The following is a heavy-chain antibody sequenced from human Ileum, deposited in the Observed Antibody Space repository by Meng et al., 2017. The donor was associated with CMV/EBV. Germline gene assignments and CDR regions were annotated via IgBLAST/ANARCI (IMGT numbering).Heavy chain of an antibody. J-gene: IGHJ3*02. CDR1: GYTFTGYY. CDR2: INPNSGGT. D-gene: IGHD3-16*02. Sequence: ASAKVSCKASGYTFTGYYMHWVRQAPGQGLEWMGWINPNSGGTNYAQKFQGRVTMTRDKSISTAYMERSRLRSDDTTVYYCASLFDTLHYDYALGSYRPSFRDAFDIWGQGTMVTVSS. CDR3: ASLFDTLHYDYALGSYRPSFRDAFDI. V-gene: IGHV1-2*02.